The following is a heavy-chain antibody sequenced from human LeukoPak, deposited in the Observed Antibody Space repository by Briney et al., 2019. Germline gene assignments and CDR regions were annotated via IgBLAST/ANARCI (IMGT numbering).Heavy chain of an antibody. J-gene: IGHJ4*02. CDR1: EFSVGSNY. V-gene: IGHV3-66*01. Sequence: GGSLRLSCAASEFSVGSNYMTWVRQAPGKGLEWVSLIYSGGSTYHADSVKGRFTISRDNSKNTLYLQMNSLRAEDTAVYYCASTYYDILTGYPNWGQGTLVTVSS. CDR3: ASTYYDILTGYPN. D-gene: IGHD3-9*01. CDR2: IYSGGST.